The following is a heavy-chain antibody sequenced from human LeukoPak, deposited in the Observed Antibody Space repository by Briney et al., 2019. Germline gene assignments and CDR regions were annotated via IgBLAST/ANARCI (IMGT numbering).Heavy chain of an antibody. CDR3: ARTTEGYCSSASCFGFSYSYYMDV. Sequence: PSETLSLTCTVSGGSISSYYWIWIRQPPGKGLEWIGYIYYSGSTNYNPSLKSRVTISVDTSKNQFSLKLSSVIAADTAVYYCARTTEGYCSSASCFGFSYSYYMDVWGKGTTVTISS. D-gene: IGHD2-2*01. CDR2: IYYSGST. J-gene: IGHJ6*03. CDR1: GGSISSYY. V-gene: IGHV4-59*01.